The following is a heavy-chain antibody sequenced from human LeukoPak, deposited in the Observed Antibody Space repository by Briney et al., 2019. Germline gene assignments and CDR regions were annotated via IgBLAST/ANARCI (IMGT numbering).Heavy chain of an antibody. CDR1: GFTFSSYS. J-gene: IGHJ3*02. Sequence: GGSLRLSCAASGFTFSSYSMNWVRQAPGKGLEWVSSISSSSSYIYYADSVKGRFTISRDNAKNSLYLQMNSLRAEDTAVYYCARDRYYDILTGYYRALDAFDIWGQGTVVTVSS. CDR3: ARDRYYDILTGYYRALDAFDI. D-gene: IGHD3-9*01. V-gene: IGHV3-21*01. CDR2: ISSSSSYI.